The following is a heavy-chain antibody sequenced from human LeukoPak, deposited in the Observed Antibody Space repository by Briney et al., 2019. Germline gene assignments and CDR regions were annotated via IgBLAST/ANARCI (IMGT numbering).Heavy chain of an antibody. V-gene: IGHV4-59*01. CDR2: IYYSGST. J-gene: IGHJ3*02. CDR3: ARDRGVAGGNAFDI. CDR1: GGSISNYY. Sequence: PSETLSLTRTVSGGSISNYYWSWIRQPPGKGLEWIGYIYYSGSTNYNPSLKSRVTISVDTSKDQFSLKLSSVTAADTAVYYCARDRGVAGGNAFDIWGQGTMVTVSS. D-gene: IGHD6-19*01.